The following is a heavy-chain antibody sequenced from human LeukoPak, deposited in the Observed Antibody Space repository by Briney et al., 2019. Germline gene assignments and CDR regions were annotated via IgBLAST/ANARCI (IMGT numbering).Heavy chain of an antibody. V-gene: IGHV4-30-4*08. Sequence: SETLSLTCTVSGGSISSGDYYWSWIRQPPGKGLEWIGYIYYSGSTYYNPSLKSRITISVDTSKNQFSLKLSSVTAADTAVYYCARGSGIFGVVLTDNWFDPWGQGTLVTVS. CDR2: IYYSGST. J-gene: IGHJ5*02. CDR3: ARGSGIFGVVLTDNWFDP. CDR1: GGSISSGDYY. D-gene: IGHD3-3*01.